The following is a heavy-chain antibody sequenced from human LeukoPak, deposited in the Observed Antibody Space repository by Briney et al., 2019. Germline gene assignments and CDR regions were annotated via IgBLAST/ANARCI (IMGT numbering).Heavy chain of an antibody. J-gene: IGHJ4*02. V-gene: IGHV4-30-4*01. CDR3: ARGAYDSLLVDY. Sequence: SETLSLTCTVSGGSISSGDYYWSWIRQPPGKGLEWIGYIYYSGSTYYNPSLKSRVTISVDTSKNQFSLKLSSVTAADTAVYYGARGAYDSLLVDYWGQGTLVTVSS. CDR1: GGSISSGDYY. CDR2: IYYSGST. D-gene: IGHD3-16*01.